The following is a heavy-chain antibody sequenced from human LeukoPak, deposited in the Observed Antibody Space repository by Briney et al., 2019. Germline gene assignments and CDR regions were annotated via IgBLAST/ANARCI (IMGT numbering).Heavy chain of an antibody. Sequence: SETLSLTCTVSGGSISNRNYHWGWIRQPPGKGLEWTGSICSSGGAYYNPSLKSRVTMSVDTSKNQFSLKLSSVTAADTAVYYCARDLAGYSSSWYSGGYFDYWGQGTLVTVSS. V-gene: IGHV4-39*07. CDR3: ARDLAGYSSSWYSGGYFDY. CDR1: GGSISNRNYH. J-gene: IGHJ4*02. CDR2: ICSSGGA. D-gene: IGHD6-13*01.